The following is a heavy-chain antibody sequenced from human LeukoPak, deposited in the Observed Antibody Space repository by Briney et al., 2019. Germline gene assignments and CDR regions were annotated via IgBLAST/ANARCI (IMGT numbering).Heavy chain of an antibody. J-gene: IGHJ4*02. CDR1: GFTFSRYA. V-gene: IGHV3-23*01. CDR3: ARGGFYYYGSGAFDY. Sequence: GGSLRLSCAASGFTFSRYAMSWVRQAPGKGLEWVSAISGSGGSTYYADSVKGRFTISRDNSKNTLYLQMNSLRAEDTAVYYCARGGFYYYGSGAFDYWGQGTLVTVSS. CDR2: ISGSGGST. D-gene: IGHD3-10*01.